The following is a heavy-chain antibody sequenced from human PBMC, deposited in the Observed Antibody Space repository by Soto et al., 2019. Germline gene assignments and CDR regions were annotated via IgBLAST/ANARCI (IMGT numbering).Heavy chain of an antibody. CDR1: GGPISTIPRY. D-gene: IGHD4-4*01. CDR3: VSSNRDVCDX. V-gene: IGHV4-39*01. CDR2: MTYGGGKA. Sequence: PADTLSLTFTVSGGPISTIPRYWGWVRQSPGKGLTWIGGMTYGGGKAYYNTSLKSRVTISMYTAKNQVSLTLSSVTAAETAVYYCVSSNRDVCDXWGQGTVVTVSX. J-gene: IGHJ5*02.